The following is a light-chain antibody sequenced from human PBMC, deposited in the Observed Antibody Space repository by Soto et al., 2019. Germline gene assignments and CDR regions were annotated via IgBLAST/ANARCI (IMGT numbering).Light chain of an antibody. CDR3: QQYGSSLGIT. CDR2: GAS. J-gene: IGKJ5*01. Sequence: EIVMTQSPATLSVSPGERVTLSCRASQSVNSTFLAWYQQKPGQAPRLLIYGASSRATGIPDRFSGSGSGTDFTLTISRLEPEDFAVYYCQQYGSSLGITFGQGTRLEIK. V-gene: IGKV3-20*01. CDR1: QSVNSTF.